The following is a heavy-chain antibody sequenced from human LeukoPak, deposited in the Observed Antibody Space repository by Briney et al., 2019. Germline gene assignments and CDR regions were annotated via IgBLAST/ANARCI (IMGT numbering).Heavy chain of an antibody. V-gene: IGHV3-23*01. Sequence: GGSLRLSCAASGFTFSTYAMSWVRQIPGKGLEWVSAISGSDDGTYYADSVKGRFTISRDNSRNTLYLQMNTLRAEDTAVYFCAKSPVSSCRGSFCYPFDYWGQGNLVAVSS. J-gene: IGHJ4*02. CDR1: GFTFSTYA. D-gene: IGHD2-15*01. CDR2: ISGSDDGT. CDR3: AKSPVSSCRGSFCYPFDY.